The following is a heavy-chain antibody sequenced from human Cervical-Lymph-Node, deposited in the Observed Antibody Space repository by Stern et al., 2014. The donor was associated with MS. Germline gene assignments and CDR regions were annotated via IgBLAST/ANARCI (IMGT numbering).Heavy chain of an antibody. D-gene: IGHD6-19*01. Sequence: QVQLQESGPGLVKPSQTLSLTCTVSGGSISSGSYYWSWIRQPAGKGLEWIGRIYTSGSTNYNPSLKSRVTISVDPSQNQFSLKLSSVTAADTAVYYCARVPYSSGWTMDVWGQGTTVTVSS. CDR2: IYTSGST. V-gene: IGHV4-61*02. CDR3: ARVPYSSGWTMDV. J-gene: IGHJ6*02. CDR1: GGSISSGSYY.